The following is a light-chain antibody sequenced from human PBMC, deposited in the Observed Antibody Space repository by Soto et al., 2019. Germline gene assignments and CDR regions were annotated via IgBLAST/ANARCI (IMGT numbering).Light chain of an antibody. V-gene: IGLV2-18*01. Sequence: QSALTQPPSVSGSPGQSVTISCTGTSSDVGSYTRVSWYQQPPGTAPKLMIYEVSNRPSGVPDRFSGSKSGNTASLTISGLQAEDEADYYCSLYTSSSTWVFGGGTQLTVL. CDR1: SSDVGSYTR. CDR3: SLYTSSSTWV. CDR2: EVS. J-gene: IGLJ2*01.